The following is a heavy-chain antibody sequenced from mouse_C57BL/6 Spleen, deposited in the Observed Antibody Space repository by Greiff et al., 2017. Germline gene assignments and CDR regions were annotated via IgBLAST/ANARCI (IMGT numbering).Heavy chain of an antibody. CDR2: ISSGGDYI. CDR1: GFTFSSYA. Sequence: EVKLEESGEGLVKPGGSLKLSCAASGFTFSSYAMSWVRQTPEKRLEWVAYISSGGDYIYYADTVKGRFTISRDNARNTLYLQMSSLKSEDTAMYYCTRGTYGNYFDYWGQGTTLTVSS. CDR3: TRGTYGNYFDY. J-gene: IGHJ2*01. D-gene: IGHD2-1*01. V-gene: IGHV5S21*01.